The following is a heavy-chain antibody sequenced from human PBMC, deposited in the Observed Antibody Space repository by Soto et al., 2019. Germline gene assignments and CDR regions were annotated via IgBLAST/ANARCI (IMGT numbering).Heavy chain of an antibody. CDR3: ARHAVGTIFGVSIYYFDY. CDR1: GGSISSYY. Sequence: PSETLSLTCTVSGGSISSYYWSWIRQPPGKGLEWIGYIYYSGSTNYNPSLKSRVTISVDTSKNQFSLKLSSVTAADTAVYYCARHAVGTIFGVSIYYFDYWGQGTLVTVSS. J-gene: IGHJ4*02. CDR2: IYYSGST. D-gene: IGHD3-3*01. V-gene: IGHV4-59*08.